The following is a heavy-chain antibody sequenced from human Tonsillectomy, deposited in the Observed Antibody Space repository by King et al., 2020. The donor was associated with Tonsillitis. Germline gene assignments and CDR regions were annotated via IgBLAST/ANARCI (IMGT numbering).Heavy chain of an antibody. V-gene: IGHV3-21*01. D-gene: IGHD6-19*01. J-gene: IGHJ4*02. CDR1: GFTFSDYS. CDR2: ITSSSGYI. CDR3: ASPPSSGWPRLFDY. Sequence: VQLVESGGGLVKPGGSLRLSCAASGFTFSDYSMNWVRQAPRKGPEWVSSITSSSGYIYYADSLKGRFTISRDKAKNSLYLQMNSLRAEDTAVYYCASPPSSGWPRLFDYWGQGTLVTVSS.